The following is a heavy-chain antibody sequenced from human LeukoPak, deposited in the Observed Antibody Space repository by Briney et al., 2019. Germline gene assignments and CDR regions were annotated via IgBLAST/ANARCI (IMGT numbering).Heavy chain of an antibody. Sequence: PGGSLRLSCAASGFTFGNYSMRWVRQDPGKGLAWVSTVSGSGATTYYADSVKGRFTISRDNSKNTLYLQMSSLRVDDTAVYYCARDAGRLPTSPTDSWGQGSLVTVSS. J-gene: IGHJ4*02. V-gene: IGHV3-23*01. CDR2: VSGSGATT. CDR3: ARDAGRLPTSPTDS. D-gene: IGHD2-15*01. CDR1: GFTFGNYS.